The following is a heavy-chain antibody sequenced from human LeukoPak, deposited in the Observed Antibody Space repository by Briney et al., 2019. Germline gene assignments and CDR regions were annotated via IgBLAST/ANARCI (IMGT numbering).Heavy chain of an antibody. CDR2: INWNGGRT. D-gene: IGHD3-10*01. CDR3: ARYYYGSGSHFDY. Sequence: GGSLRLSCAASGFTFDDYGMSWDRQAPGKGLEWVSGINWNGGRTGYADSVKGRFTISRDNAKNSLYLQMNSLRAEDTAVYDSARYYYGSGSHFDYWGQGTLVTVSS. J-gene: IGHJ4*02. V-gene: IGHV3-20*01. CDR1: GFTFDDYG.